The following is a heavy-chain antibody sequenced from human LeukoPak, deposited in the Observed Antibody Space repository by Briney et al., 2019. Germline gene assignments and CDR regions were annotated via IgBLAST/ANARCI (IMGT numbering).Heavy chain of an antibody. CDR2: ISSSSSYI. CDR1: GFTFSSYS. Sequence: GGSLRLSCAASGFTFSSYSMNWVRQAPGKGLEWVSSISSSSSYIYYADSVKGRFTISRDNAKNSLHLQMNSLRAEDTAVYYCARDPHVVENYFDYWGQGTLVTVSS. J-gene: IGHJ4*02. CDR3: ARDPHVVENYFDY. V-gene: IGHV3-21*01. D-gene: IGHD2-15*01.